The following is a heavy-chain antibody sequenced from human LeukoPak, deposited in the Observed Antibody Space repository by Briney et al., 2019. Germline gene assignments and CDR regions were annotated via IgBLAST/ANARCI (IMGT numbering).Heavy chain of an antibody. J-gene: IGHJ5*02. Sequence: PETLSLTCTLSGVSISSSNSYWGWLRQPPGKGLEWIGSIYYRGNTYYNASLKSQASISVDTSKNQFSLKLSSVTAADTAVYYCARVARYYYGSGSYRNWFDPWGQGTLVTVSS. CDR3: ARVARYYYGSGSYRNWFDP. CDR1: GVSISSSNSY. V-gene: IGHV4-39*07. D-gene: IGHD3-10*01. CDR2: IYYRGNT.